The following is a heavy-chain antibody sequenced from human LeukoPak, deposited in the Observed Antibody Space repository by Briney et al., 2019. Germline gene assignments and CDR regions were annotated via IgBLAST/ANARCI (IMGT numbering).Heavy chain of an antibody. D-gene: IGHD6-13*01. V-gene: IGHV3-21*01. J-gene: IGHJ4*02. CDR1: GFTFSSYS. CDR3: AKGPGIAAAGVF. Sequence: GGSLRLSCAASGFTFSSYSMNWVRQAPGKGLEWVSSISSSSSYIYYADSVKGRFTISRDNSKNTLYLQMNSLRAEDTAVYYCAKGPGIAAAGVFWGQGTLVTVSS. CDR2: ISSSSSYI.